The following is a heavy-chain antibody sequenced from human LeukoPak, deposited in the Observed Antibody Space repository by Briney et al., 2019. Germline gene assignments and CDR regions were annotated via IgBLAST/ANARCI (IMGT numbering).Heavy chain of an antibody. D-gene: IGHD5-24*01. CDR1: GFTFSGYW. CDR2: INSDGSST. V-gene: IGHV3-74*01. CDR3: AKEMATIRAFDF. Sequence: GGSLRLSCAASGFTFSGYWMHWVRQAPGKGLVWVSRINSDGSSTTYADSVKGRFTISRDNSKNTLYLQMNSLRAENTAVYYCAKEMATIRAFDFWGQGTMVTVSS. J-gene: IGHJ3*01.